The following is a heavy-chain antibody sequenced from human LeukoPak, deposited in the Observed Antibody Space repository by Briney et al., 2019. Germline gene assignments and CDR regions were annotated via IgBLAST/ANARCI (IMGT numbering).Heavy chain of an antibody. CDR1: GGSISSSSYY. CDR3: ARHGSHWFPPHWFDP. V-gene: IGHV4-39*01. CDR2: IYYSGST. D-gene: IGHD3-9*01. J-gene: IGHJ5*02. Sequence: PSETLSLTCTVSGGSISSSSYYWGWIRQPPGKGLEWIGSIYYSGSTYYNPSLKSRVTMSVDTSKNQFSLKLSSVTAADTAVYYCARHGSHWFPPHWFDPWGQGTLVTVSS.